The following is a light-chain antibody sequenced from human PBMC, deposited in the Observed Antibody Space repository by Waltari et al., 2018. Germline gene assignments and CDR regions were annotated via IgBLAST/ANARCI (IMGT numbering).Light chain of an antibody. Sequence: DIQMTQSPSTLSASVGDRVNITCRASQSISSWLDWYQQKPGKAPNLLIYKASSLESGVPSRFSGRVSGTEFTLTISSLQPDDFATYYYHQYNSYSPLTFGGGTKVEIK. CDR1: QSISSW. J-gene: IGKJ4*01. CDR3: HQYNSYSPLT. V-gene: IGKV1-5*03. CDR2: KAS.